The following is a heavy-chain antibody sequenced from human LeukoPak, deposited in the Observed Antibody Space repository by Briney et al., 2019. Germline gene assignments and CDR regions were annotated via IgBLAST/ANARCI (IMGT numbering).Heavy chain of an antibody. J-gene: IGHJ4*02. CDR3: AKARITMIVAPPFDY. V-gene: IGHV3-23*01. CDR2: ISGSGGST. CDR1: GYTFSSYA. Sequence: ASVKVSCKASGYTFSSYAMSWVRQAPGKGLEWVSAISGSGGSTYYADSVKGRFTISRDNSKNTLYLQMNSLRAEGTAVYYCAKARITMIVAPPFDYWGQGTLVTVSS. D-gene: IGHD3-22*01.